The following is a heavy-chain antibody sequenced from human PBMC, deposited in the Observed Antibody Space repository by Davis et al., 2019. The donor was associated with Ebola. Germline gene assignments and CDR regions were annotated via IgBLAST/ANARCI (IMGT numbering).Heavy chain of an antibody. CDR3: ASDSIPGLLCHY. Sequence: GESLKISCAASGFTLGNYGMNWVRQAPVKVLAWISYIIPGTTTIYYSDSERGRFTLSRDNAKNSLYLQMDSLRAEDTAVYYCASDSIPGLLCHYWGQGTMVTVSS. CDR2: IIPGTTTI. CDR1: GFTLGNYG. V-gene: IGHV3-48*04. J-gene: IGHJ4*02. D-gene: IGHD2-15*01.